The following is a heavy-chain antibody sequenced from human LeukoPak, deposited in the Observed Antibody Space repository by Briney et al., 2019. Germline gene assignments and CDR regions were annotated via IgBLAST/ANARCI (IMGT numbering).Heavy chain of an antibody. V-gene: IGHV4-59*01. CDR1: GGSISCYY. D-gene: IGHD4-17*01. J-gene: IGHJ3*02. CDR2: IYYSGSA. Sequence: SETLSLTCTVSGGSISCYYWSWIRQPPGKGLEWIGYIYYSGSANYNPSLKSRVAISLDTSKNQFSLKLSSVTAADTAVYYCARVGVLRAFDIWGHGTMVTVSS. CDR3: ARVGVLRAFDI.